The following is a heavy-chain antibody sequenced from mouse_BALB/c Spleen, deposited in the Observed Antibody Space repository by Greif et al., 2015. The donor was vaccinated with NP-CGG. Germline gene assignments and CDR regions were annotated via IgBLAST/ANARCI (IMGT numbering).Heavy chain of an antibody. CDR1: GFTFSSFG. D-gene: IGHD1-1*01. Sequence: EVQVVESGGGLVQPGGSRKLSCAASGFTFSSFGMHWVRQAPEKGLEWVAYISSGSSTIYYADTVKGRFTISGDNPKNTLFLQMTSLRSEDTAMYYCARTTVVAYYAMDYWGQGTSVTVSS. CDR2: ISSGSSTI. CDR3: ARTTVVAYYAMDY. J-gene: IGHJ4*01. V-gene: IGHV5-17*02.